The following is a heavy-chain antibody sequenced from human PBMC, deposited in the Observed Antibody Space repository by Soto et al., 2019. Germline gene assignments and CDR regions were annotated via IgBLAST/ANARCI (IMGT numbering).Heavy chain of an antibody. V-gene: IGHV1-18*01. Sequence: ASVKVSCKASGYTFTSYGISWVRQAPGQGLEWMGWISAYNGNTNYAQKLQGRVTMTTDTSTSTAYMELRSLRSDDTAVYYCARVDDIPPDYYYYYMDVWGKGTTVTVSS. D-gene: IGHD3-9*01. CDR3: ARVDDIPPDYYYYYMDV. CDR2: ISAYNGNT. J-gene: IGHJ6*03. CDR1: GYTFTSYG.